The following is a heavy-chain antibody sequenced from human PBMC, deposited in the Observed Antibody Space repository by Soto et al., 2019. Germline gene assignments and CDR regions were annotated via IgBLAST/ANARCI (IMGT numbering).Heavy chain of an antibody. V-gene: IGHV1-69*06. CDR2: IIPIFGTA. D-gene: IGHD3-3*01. CDR3: ARDSPTYYDFWSGYYLNWFDP. Sequence: WASVKVSCKASGGTFSSYAISWVRQAPGQGLEWMGGIIPIFGTANYAQKFQGRVTITADKSTSTAYMELSSLRSEDTAVYYCARDSPTYYDFWSGYYLNWFDPWGQGTLVTVSS. J-gene: IGHJ5*02. CDR1: GGTFSSYA.